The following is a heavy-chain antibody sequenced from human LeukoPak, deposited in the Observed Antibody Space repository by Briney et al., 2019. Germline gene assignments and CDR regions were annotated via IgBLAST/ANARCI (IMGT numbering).Heavy chain of an antibody. CDR1: GFIFSGYW. CDR3: ARRSAPCGLDY. CDR2: IERDGSDK. D-gene: IGHD3/OR15-3a*01. Sequence: PGGSLRLSCAASGFIFSGYWMSWVRQAPGKGLEWVANIERDGSDKYYVNSVKGRFTISRDNTKNTLYLQTNSLRAEDTAFYYCARRSAPCGLDYWGQGTLVTVSS. J-gene: IGHJ4*02. V-gene: IGHV3-7*03.